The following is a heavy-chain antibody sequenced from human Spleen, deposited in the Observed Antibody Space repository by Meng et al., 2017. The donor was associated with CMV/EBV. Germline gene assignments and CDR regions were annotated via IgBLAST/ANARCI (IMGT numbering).Heavy chain of an antibody. J-gene: IGHJ6*02. CDR1: GYTFTGYY. CDR2: INPKSGVT. Sequence: ASVKVSCKASGYTFTGYYLNWVRQAPGQGLEWMGYINPKSGVTRSAQKFQGRVTMTRDTSSSTAYMELSSLRSDDTAVYYCARGSRSTSRGAYYYYGMDVWGQGTTVTVSS. D-gene: IGHD6-6*01. V-gene: IGHV1-2*02. CDR3: ARGSRSTSRGAYYYYGMDV.